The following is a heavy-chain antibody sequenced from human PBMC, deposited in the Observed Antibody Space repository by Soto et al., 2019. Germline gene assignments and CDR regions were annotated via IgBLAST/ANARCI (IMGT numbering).Heavy chain of an antibody. V-gene: IGHV4-31*01. CDR3: ASSIVLMVYARTHYYYGMDG. J-gene: IGHJ6*02. CDR1: GGSISSGGYY. Sequence: QVQLQESDPGLVKPSQTLSLTCTVSGGSISSGGYYWSWIRQHPGNGLEWIGYIYYSGSTYYNPSLKSLVTISVDTSKNQFSLKLSSVTAADTAVYYCASSIVLMVYARTHYYYGMDGWGQGTTVTVSS. CDR2: IYYSGST. D-gene: IGHD2-8*01.